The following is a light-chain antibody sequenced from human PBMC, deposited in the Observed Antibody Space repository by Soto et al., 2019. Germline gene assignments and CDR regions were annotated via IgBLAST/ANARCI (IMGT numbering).Light chain of an antibody. CDR3: QQYDTWHVWT. Sequence: IVLTQSPATLSVSPGEKATLSCRASQSVSSNFAWYQQKPGQAPRLLMYGASTRATAIPARFSGSGSGTEFTLNITSLQAEDIAVYYCQQYDTWHVWTFGQGTKVEI. CDR2: GAS. V-gene: IGKV3-15*01. J-gene: IGKJ1*01. CDR1: QSVSSN.